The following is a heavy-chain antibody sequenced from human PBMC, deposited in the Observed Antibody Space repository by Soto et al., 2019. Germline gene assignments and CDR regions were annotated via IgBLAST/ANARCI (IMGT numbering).Heavy chain of an antibody. Sequence: QVHLQQWGAGLLKPSETLSLTCAVYGVSVNGYYWNWIRQPPGKGLEWMGEINHTGGTHYNPSLKSRVTMSVDTSKNQFSLRLSSVTAADTAIYYCATRITVFGLLIPPFDPWGQGTQVTVSS. CDR2: INHTGGT. V-gene: IGHV4-34*02. CDR1: GVSVNGYY. CDR3: ATRITVFGLLIPPFDP. D-gene: IGHD3-3*01. J-gene: IGHJ5*02.